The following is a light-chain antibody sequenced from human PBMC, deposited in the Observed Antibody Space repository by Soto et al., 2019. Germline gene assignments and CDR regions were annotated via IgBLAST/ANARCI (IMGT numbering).Light chain of an antibody. CDR1: QSVSSH. V-gene: IGKV3-11*01. CDR2: DAS. CDR3: QQGGNWPLT. Sequence: EIMLTQSPATLSLSPGERATVSCRASQSVSSHLAWYQQKRGQAPRLLTYDASSRATGIPARFSGSGSGTDFTLTISSLEPEDFAVYYCQQGGNWPLTFGQGTRLEIK. J-gene: IGKJ5*01.